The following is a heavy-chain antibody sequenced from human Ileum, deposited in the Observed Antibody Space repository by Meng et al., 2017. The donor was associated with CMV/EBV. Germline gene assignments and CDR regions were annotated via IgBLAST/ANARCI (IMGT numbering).Heavy chain of an antibody. Sequence: VQLPEWGAGLLKPSETLSLPCAVYGGSFSGYYWSWIRQVQGKGLEWIGEFNHYGSTNYNPSLKSRVTISVDTSKNQFSLNLSSVTAADTAVYYCASGKSNLEYWGQGTLVTVSS. V-gene: IGHV4-34*01. CDR3: ASGKSNLEY. CDR2: FNHYGST. J-gene: IGHJ4*02. CDR1: GGSFSGYY. D-gene: IGHD4-11*01.